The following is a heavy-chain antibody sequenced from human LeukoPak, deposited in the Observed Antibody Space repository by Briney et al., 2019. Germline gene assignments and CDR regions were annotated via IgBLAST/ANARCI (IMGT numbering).Heavy chain of an antibody. D-gene: IGHD1-26*01. CDR2: ISGSDGST. J-gene: IGHJ4*02. CDR3: AKEEYSGSLLTLDY. V-gene: IGHV3-23*01. CDR1: GFPLRNYG. Sequence: GGSLRLSCAASGFPLRNYGMSWVRQAPGKGLEWVSAISGSDGSTYYTDSVKGRFTISRDNSRNTLYLQLNSLRAEDTAVYYCAKEEYSGSLLTLDYWDQGTLVTVSS.